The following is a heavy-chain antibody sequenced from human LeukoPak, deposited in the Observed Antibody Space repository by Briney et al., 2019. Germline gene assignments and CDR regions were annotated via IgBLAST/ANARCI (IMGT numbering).Heavy chain of an antibody. V-gene: IGHV3-7*01. CDR2: IKQDGSAR. Sequence: PGGSLRLSCAASGFTFSRYRMSWVRQAPGKGLELVANIKQDGSARFYGDSEKGRFTVSRDNAKNSLYIQMNSLRAEDAAVYYCARDREGSRDAFDIWGQGTMVTVSS. CDR3: ARDREGSRDAFDI. D-gene: IGHD1-26*01. CDR1: GFTFSRYR. J-gene: IGHJ3*02.